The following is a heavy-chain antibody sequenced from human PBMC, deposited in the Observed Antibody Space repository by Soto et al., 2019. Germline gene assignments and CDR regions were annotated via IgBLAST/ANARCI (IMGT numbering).Heavy chain of an antibody. D-gene: IGHD3-10*01. CDR2: IYYSGST. J-gene: IGHJ4*02. Sequence: SETLSLTCTVSGGSISSGDYYWSWIRQPPGKGLEWIGYIYYSGSTYYNPSLKSRVTISVDTSKNQFSLKLSSVTAADTAVYYCARDRNAGGLDYWGQGTLVTVSS. CDR3: ARDRNAGGLDY. CDR1: GGSISSGDYY. V-gene: IGHV4-30-4*01.